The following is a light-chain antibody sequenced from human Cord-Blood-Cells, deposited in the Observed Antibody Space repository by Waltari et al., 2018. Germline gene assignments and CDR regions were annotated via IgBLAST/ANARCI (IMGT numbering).Light chain of an antibody. J-gene: IGLJ3*02. CDR3: SSYTSSSTWV. CDR2: DVS. CDR1: RGEVGGNNN. V-gene: IGLV2-14*01. Sequence: QPALTRPAPGPGSPGQSTPISCPGPRGEVGGNNNAPWYQQHPGKAPKLMIYDVSKRPSGVSNRFSGSKSGNTASLTISGLQAEDEADYYCSSYTSSSTWVFGGGTKLTVL.